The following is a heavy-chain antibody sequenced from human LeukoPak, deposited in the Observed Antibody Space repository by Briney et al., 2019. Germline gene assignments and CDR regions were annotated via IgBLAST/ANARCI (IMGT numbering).Heavy chain of an antibody. CDR2: ISGSGDSP. J-gene: IGHJ4*02. Sequence: QTGGSLRLSCAASGFTFGNYAMSWVRQAPGKGLEWVSAISGSGDSPWYADSVRGRSTISRDNSKNTLFLQMNSLRVEDTAMYYCARDHLFFDYWGQGTLVTVSS. V-gene: IGHV3-23*01. CDR3: ARDHLFFDY. CDR1: GFTFGNYA.